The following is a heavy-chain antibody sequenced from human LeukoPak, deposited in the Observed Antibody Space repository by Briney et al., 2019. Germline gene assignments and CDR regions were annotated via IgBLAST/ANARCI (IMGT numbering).Heavy chain of an antibody. CDR3: ARSDACGSGSYSPFGY. Sequence: ASVKVSCKASGGTFSSYAISWVRQAPGQGLEWMGWISAYNGNTNYAQKLQGRVTMTTDTSASTAYMELRSLRSDDTAVYYCARSDACGSGSYSPFGYWGQGTLVTVSS. CDR1: GGTFSSYA. D-gene: IGHD3-10*01. V-gene: IGHV1-18*01. CDR2: ISAYNGNT. J-gene: IGHJ4*02.